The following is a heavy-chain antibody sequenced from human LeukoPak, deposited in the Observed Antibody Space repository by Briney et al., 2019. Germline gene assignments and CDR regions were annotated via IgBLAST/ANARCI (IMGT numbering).Heavy chain of an antibody. CDR3: ATSGGRDPYYYYYGMDV. V-gene: IGHV5-51*01. CDR1: GYSLTSYW. D-gene: IGHD2-15*01. Sequence: GESLKISCKGSGYSLTSYWIGWVRQMPGKGLEWMGIIYPGDSDTRYNPSFQGQVTISADKSISTAYLQWSSLKASDTAMYYCATSGGRDPYYYYYGMDVWGQGTTVTVSS. J-gene: IGHJ6*02. CDR2: IYPGDSDT.